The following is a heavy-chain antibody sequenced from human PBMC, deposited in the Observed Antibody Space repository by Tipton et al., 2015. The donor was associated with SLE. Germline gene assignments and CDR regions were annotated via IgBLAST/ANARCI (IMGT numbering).Heavy chain of an antibody. CDR3: ARDRETLAAAGGGMDV. CDR2: ISSDGSNK. CDR1: GFTFSDYA. Sequence: SLRLSCSASGFTFSDYAMHWVRQAPGKGLEWVAVISSDGSNKFYADSVKGRFTISRDNSNNTLYLQMNSLRAEDTALYYCARDRETLAAAGGGMDVWGQGTTVTVSS. J-gene: IGHJ6*02. D-gene: IGHD6-13*01. V-gene: IGHV3-30-3*01.